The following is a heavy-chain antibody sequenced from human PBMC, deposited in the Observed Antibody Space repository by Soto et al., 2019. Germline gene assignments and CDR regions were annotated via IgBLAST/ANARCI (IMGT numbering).Heavy chain of an antibody. Sequence: QVQLVESGGGVVQPGRSLRLSCAASGFTFSSYGMHWVRQAPGKGLEWVAVISYDGSNKYYADSVKGRFTISRDNSKNTLYLQMNSLRAEDTAVYYCAKPLKGGSEMATHWGQGTLVTVSS. CDR2: ISYDGSNK. V-gene: IGHV3-30*18. D-gene: IGHD5-12*01. J-gene: IGHJ4*02. CDR1: GFTFSSYG. CDR3: AKPLKGGSEMATH.